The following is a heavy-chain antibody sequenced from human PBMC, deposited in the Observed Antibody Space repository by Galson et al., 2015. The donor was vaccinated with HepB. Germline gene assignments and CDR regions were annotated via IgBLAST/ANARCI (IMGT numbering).Heavy chain of an antibody. D-gene: IGHD3-10*01. Sequence: SLRLSCAASGFTFSSYGMHWVRQAPGKGLEWVAVISYDGSNKYYADSVKGRFTISRDNSKNTLYLQMNSLRAEDTAVYYCAKDRHGSGSYYDYWGQGTLVTVSS. CDR2: ISYDGSNK. V-gene: IGHV3-30*18. CDR3: AKDRHGSGSYYDY. CDR1: GFTFSSYG. J-gene: IGHJ4*02.